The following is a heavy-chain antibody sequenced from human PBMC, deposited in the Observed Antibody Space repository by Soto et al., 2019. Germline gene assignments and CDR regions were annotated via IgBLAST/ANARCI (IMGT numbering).Heavy chain of an antibody. CDR2: IYYSGRT. J-gene: IGHJ5*02. Sequence: QVQLQESGPGLVKPSQTLSLTCTVSGGSISSGGYYWSWIRQHPGKGLEWIGYIYYSGRTYHNPSLKSRITISVDTSKNQFSLKLSSVTAADTAVYYCARAGAVNGFDPWGKGNLVTVSS. CDR3: ARAGAVNGFDP. CDR1: GGSISSGGYY. V-gene: IGHV4-31*03.